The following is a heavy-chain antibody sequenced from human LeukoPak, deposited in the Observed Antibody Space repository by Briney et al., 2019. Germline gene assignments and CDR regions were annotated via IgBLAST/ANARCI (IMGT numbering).Heavy chain of an antibody. CDR3: ARGSRRLADFHY. CDR2: IYYSGST. J-gene: IGHJ4*02. D-gene: IGHD1-26*01. Sequence: SETLSLTCTVSGGSISSYYWSWIRQPPGKGLEWIGYIYYSGSTNYNPSLKSRVTISVDTSRNQFSLKLSSVTAADTAVYYCARGSRRLADFHYWGQGTLVTVSS. CDR1: GGSISSYY. V-gene: IGHV4-59*08.